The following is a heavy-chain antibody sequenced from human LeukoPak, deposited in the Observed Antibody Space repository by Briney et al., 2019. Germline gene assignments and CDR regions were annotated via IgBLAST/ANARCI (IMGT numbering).Heavy chain of an antibody. V-gene: IGHV4-39*07. D-gene: IGHD5-18*01. J-gene: IGHJ4*02. CDR2: IYYSGET. CDR1: GDSITSGSYY. CDR3: ARGGDGTAMRNFDY. Sequence: PSETLSLTCTVSGDSITSGSYYWGWIRQPPGRELEWIGSIYYSGETYYNPSLKSRVTISVDTSKNQFSLKLSSVTAADTAVYYCARGGDGTAMRNFDYWSQGTLVTVSS.